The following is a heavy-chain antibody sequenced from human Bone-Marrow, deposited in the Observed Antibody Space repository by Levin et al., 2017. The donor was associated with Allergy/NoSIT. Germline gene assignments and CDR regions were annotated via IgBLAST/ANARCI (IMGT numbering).Heavy chain of an antibody. V-gene: IGHV3-23*01. CDR1: GFTFSSYA. J-gene: IGHJ4*02. CDR2: ISGSGGST. D-gene: IGHD2-2*01. Sequence: GGSLRLSCAASGFTFSSYAMSWVRQAPGKGLEWVSAISGSGGSTYYADSVKGRFTISRDNSKNTLYLQMNSLRAEDTAVYYCAKDGIVVVPAAMHPDLDYWGQGTLVTVSS. CDR3: AKDGIVVVPAAMHPDLDY.